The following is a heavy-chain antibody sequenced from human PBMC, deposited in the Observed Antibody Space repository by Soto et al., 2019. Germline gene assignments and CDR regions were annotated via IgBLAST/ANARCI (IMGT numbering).Heavy chain of an antibody. Sequence: ASVKVSCKASGGTFSTNTISWVRQAPGQGLEWMGGIMPIFGSANYAQKFQGRVTITADEYTRTVYMELSRLRSEDTAVYYCARQFDSDTSGYYYAYWGQGTLVTVSS. D-gene: IGHD3-22*01. CDR3: ARQFDSDTSGYYYAY. V-gene: IGHV1-69*13. CDR2: IMPIFGSA. CDR1: GGTFSTNT. J-gene: IGHJ4*02.